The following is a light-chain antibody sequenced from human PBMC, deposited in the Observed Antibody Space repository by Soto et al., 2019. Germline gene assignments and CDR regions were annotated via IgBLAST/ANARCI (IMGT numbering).Light chain of an antibody. J-gene: IGKJ5*01. Sequence: EIVMTQSPATLSVSPGGRATLSCRASQSVSSNLAWYQQKPGQAPRLLIYGASTRATGFPARFSGSGSGTEFTLTISSLQSEDFAVYYCQQYGSSPPFTFGQGTRLEIK. CDR1: QSVSSN. CDR2: GAS. CDR3: QQYGSSPPFT. V-gene: IGKV3-15*01.